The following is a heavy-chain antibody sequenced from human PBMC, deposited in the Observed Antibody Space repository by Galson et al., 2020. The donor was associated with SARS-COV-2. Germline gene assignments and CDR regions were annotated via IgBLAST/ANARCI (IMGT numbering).Heavy chain of an antibody. D-gene: IGHD5-12*01. V-gene: IGHV1-24*01. CDR2: FDPEDGET. J-gene: IGHJ5*02. CDR1: GYTLTKLS. Sequence: ASVKVSCKVSGYTLTKLSMHWVRQAPGKGLEWMGGFDPEDGETIYAQKFQGRVTMTEDTSTDTAYMELSSLRSEDTAVYYCATGPVVARSWWFDPWGQGTLVTVSS. CDR3: ATGPVVARSWWFDP.